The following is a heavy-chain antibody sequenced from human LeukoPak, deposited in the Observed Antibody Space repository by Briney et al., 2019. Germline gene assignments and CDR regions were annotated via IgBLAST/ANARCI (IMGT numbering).Heavy chain of an antibody. CDR3: ARAAGGHFDY. CDR2: ISGSGGST. Sequence: GGSLRLSCAASGFTFSDYAMTWVRQDPGKGLEWISTISGSGGSTYYADSVKGRFTISRDNSKTTLYLQMNSLRAEDTALYYCARAAGGHFDYWGQGTLVTVSS. D-gene: IGHD2-15*01. CDR1: GFTFSDYA. J-gene: IGHJ4*02. V-gene: IGHV3-23*01.